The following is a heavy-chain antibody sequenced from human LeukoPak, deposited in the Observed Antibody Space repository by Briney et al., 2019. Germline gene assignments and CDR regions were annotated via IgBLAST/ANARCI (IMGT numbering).Heavy chain of an antibody. CDR1: GFTFSSYS. D-gene: IGHD1-26*01. V-gene: IGHV3-21*01. J-gene: IGHJ3*02. CDR3: ARVPPLSIVGATTPDAFDI. CDR2: ISSSSSYI. Sequence: GGSLRLSCAASGFTFSSYSMNWVRQAPGKGLEWVSSISSSSSYIYYADSVKGRFTISRDNAKSSLYLQMNSLRAEDTAVYYCARVPPLSIVGATTPDAFDIWGQGTMVTVSS.